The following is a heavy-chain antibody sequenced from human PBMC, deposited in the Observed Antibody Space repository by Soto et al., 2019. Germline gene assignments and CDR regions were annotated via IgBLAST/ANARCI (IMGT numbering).Heavy chain of an antibody. CDR2: ISSSSSTI. J-gene: IGHJ4*02. CDR1: GFTFSSYS. CDR3: ARDVRAADGTGAHFDY. Sequence: GGSLRLSCAASGFTFSSYSMNWVRQAPGKGLEWVSYISSSSSTIYYADSVKGRFTITRDNAKNSLYLKMNSLRAEDTAVYYCARDVRAADGTGAHFDYWGQGTLVTVSS. V-gene: IGHV3-48*04. D-gene: IGHD6-13*01.